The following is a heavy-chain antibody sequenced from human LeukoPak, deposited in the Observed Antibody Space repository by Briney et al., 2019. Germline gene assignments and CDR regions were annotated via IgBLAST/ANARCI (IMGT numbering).Heavy chain of an antibody. V-gene: IGHV3-48*04. J-gene: IGHJ4*02. CDR3: VKDRGLRNQWLQVTYDS. Sequence: GGSLRLSCAASGFTFSSYSMNWVRQAPGKGLEWISYITTSGGAKNYADSVKGRFTISRDNAKNSLHLQMNSLRPEDTALYYCVKDRGLRNQWLQVTYDSWGQGTLVTVSS. D-gene: IGHD5-24*01. CDR2: ITTSGGAK. CDR1: GFTFSSYS.